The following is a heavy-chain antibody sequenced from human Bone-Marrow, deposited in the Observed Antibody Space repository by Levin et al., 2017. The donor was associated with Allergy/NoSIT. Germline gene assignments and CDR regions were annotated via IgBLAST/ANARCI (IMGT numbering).Heavy chain of an antibody. CDR1: GFSFSKYW. V-gene: IGHV5-51*01. CDR3: ARRWPDYGDVFDL. CDR2: IYPGDSDT. Sequence: GESLKISCQGSGFSFSKYWIAWVRQMPGKGLESMGIIYPGDSDTTYGPSIQGQVTLSVDKSISTAYLEWSSLETSDTAMYFCARRWPDYGDVFDLWGQGTMVTVSS. J-gene: IGHJ3*01. D-gene: IGHD3-16*01.